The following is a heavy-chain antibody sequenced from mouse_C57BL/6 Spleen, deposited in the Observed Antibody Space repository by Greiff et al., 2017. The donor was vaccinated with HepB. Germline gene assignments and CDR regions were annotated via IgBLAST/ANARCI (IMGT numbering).Heavy chain of an antibody. CDR1: GYTFTSYW. D-gene: IGHD1-1*01. CDR2: IHPNSGST. CDR3: ASRRLLDYAMDY. V-gene: IGHV1-64*01. Sequence: QVHVKQPGAELVKPGASVKLSCKASGYTFTSYWMHWVKQRPGQGLEWIGMIHPNSGSTNYNEKFKSKATLTVDKSSSTAYMQLSSLTSEDSAVYYCASRRLLDYAMDYWGQGTSVTVSS. J-gene: IGHJ4*01.